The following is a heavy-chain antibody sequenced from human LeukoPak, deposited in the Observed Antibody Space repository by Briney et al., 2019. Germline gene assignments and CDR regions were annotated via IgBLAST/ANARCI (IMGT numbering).Heavy chain of an antibody. CDR1: GFTFSGSA. CDR2: IRSKANSYAT. CDR3: TRLVRNCSGGSCYSMFDY. Sequence: GGSLRLSCAASGFTFSGSAMHWVRQASGKGLEWVGRIRSKANSYATAYAASVKGRFTISRDDSKNTAYLQMNSLKTEDTAVYYCTRLVRNCSGGSCYSMFDYWGQGTLVTVSS. J-gene: IGHJ4*02. V-gene: IGHV3-73*01. D-gene: IGHD2-15*01.